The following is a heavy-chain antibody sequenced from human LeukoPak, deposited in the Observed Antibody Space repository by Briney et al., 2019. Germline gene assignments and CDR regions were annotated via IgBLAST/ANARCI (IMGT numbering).Heavy chain of an antibody. D-gene: IGHD6-6*01. CDR2: ISSSSSTI. J-gene: IGHJ4*02. V-gene: IGHV3-48*02. Sequence: GGSLRLSCAASGFTFNSYWINWVRQAPGKGLEWVSYISSSSSTIYYADSVKGRFTISRDNAKNSLYLQMNSLRDEDTAVYYCAREYSSSSGSVSDYWGQGTLVTVSS. CDR3: AREYSSSSGSVSDY. CDR1: GFTFNSYW.